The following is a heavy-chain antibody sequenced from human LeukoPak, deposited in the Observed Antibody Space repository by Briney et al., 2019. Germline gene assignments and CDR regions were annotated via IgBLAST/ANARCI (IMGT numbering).Heavy chain of an antibody. V-gene: IGHV1-2*02. CDR1: RYTHTDYH. CDR3: ARAGAGDILTGLDH. J-gene: IGHJ4*02. CDR2: INPNSGAT. D-gene: IGHD3-9*01. Sequence: GASVKVSCKASRYTHTDYHIHWVRQAPGQGLEWMGWINPNSGATNSAQKFQDRVTMTRDTSISTGYMELSRLRADGTAVLYCARAGAGDILTGLDHWGQGTLVTVSS.